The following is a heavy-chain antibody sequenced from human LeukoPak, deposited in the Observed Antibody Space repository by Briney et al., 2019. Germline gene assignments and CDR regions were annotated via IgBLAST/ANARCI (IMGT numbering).Heavy chain of an antibody. CDR2: ISISGSFI. Sequence: GGSLRLSCAASGFTFTDYSMTWVRQAPGKGLEWLSYISISGSFIYYADSVKGRFTISRDNGRNSLHLQMNSLRAEDTAVYYCAREVYYGSGRRFDLWGQGTLVTVSS. CDR1: GFTFTDYS. CDR3: AREVYYGSGRRFDL. V-gene: IGHV3-48*01. J-gene: IGHJ4*02. D-gene: IGHD3-10*01.